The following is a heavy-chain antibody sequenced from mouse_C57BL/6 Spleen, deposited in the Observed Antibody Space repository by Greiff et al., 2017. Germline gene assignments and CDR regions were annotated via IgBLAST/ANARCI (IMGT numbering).Heavy chain of an antibody. D-gene: IGHD2-3*01. CDR1: GYTFTSYW. CDR3: AREIYDGYYVGAMDY. CDR2: IYPGSGST. Sequence: VQLQQPGAELVKPGASVKMSCKASGYTFTSYWITWVKQRPGQGLEWIGDIYPGSGSTNYNEKFKSKATLTVDTSSSTAYMQLSSLTSEDSAVYYCAREIYDGYYVGAMDYWGQGTSVTVSS. J-gene: IGHJ4*01. V-gene: IGHV1-55*01.